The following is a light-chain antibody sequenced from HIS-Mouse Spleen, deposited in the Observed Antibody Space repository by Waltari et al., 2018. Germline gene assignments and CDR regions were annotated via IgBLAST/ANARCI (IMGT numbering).Light chain of an antibody. CDR2: EVS. Sequence: QSALTQPPSVSGSPGQSVTIPSTGTSSDVGSYNRVSWYQQPPGTAPKLMIYEVSNRPSGVPDRFSGSKSGNTASLTISGLQAEDEADYYCSSYTSSSTVFGTGTKVTVL. CDR1: SSDVGSYNR. J-gene: IGLJ1*01. V-gene: IGLV2-18*02. CDR3: SSYTSSSTV.